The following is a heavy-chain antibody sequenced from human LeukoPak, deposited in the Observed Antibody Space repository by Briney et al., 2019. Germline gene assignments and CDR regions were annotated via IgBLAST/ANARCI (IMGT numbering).Heavy chain of an antibody. D-gene: IGHD6-13*01. CDR3: AKDRDGTIAAAGNAYNGFDP. CDR2: INWNGGST. Sequence: PGGSLRLFCAASGFTFDDYGMSWVRHAPGEGLEWVSGINWNGGSTGYADSVKGRFTISRDNAKNSLYLQMNSLRAEDTALYYCAKDRDGTIAAAGNAYNGFDPWGQGTLVTVSS. CDR1: GFTFDDYG. V-gene: IGHV3-20*04. J-gene: IGHJ5*02.